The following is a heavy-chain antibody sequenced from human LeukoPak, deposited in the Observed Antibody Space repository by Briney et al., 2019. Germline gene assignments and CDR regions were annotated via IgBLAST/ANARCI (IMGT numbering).Heavy chain of an antibody. Sequence: SETLSLTCTVSGGSISSYYWSWIRQPPGKGLEWIGYIYYSGSTNYNPSLKSRVTISVDTSKNQFSLKLSSVTAADTAVYCCARGGDYYDSSGYYDWFDPWGQGTLVTVSS. CDR3: ARGGDYYDSSGYYDWFDP. CDR1: GGSISSYY. J-gene: IGHJ5*02. V-gene: IGHV4-59*08. D-gene: IGHD3-22*01. CDR2: IYYSGST.